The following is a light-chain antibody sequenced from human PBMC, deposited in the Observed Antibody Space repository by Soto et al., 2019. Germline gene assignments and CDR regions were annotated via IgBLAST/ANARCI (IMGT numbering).Light chain of an antibody. V-gene: IGKV3-11*01. J-gene: IGKJ5*01. CDR3: QQRSNWPSIT. Sequence: EIVLTQSPATLSLSPGEGATLSCRASQRVSSYLSWYQQKPGQAPRLLIHDASNRATGIPARFSGSGSGTDFTPTISSLEPEDFAVYYCQQRSNWPSITFGQGTRLEIK. CDR1: QRVSSY. CDR2: DAS.